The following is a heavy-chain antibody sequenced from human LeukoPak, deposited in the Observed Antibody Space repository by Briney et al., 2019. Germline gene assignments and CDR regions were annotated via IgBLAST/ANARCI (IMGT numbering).Heavy chain of an antibody. D-gene: IGHD1-26*01. CDR1: GYTFTGYY. Sequence: ASVKVSCRASGYTFTGYYMHWVRQAPGQGLEWMGWINPASGGTKYPQKFQGRVTMTRDTSITTAYMELNSLRSDDTAVYYCTKTDSGSLDYWGQGTLVTVSS. J-gene: IGHJ4*02. V-gene: IGHV1-2*02. CDR3: TKTDSGSLDY. CDR2: INPASGGT.